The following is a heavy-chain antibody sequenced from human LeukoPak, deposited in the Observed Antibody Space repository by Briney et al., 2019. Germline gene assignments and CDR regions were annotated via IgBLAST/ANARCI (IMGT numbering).Heavy chain of an antibody. V-gene: IGHV3-74*01. CDR1: GFTFSTYW. Sequence: GGSLRLSCAASGFTFSTYWMHWVRQAPGKGLVWVSRMNSDGSDIIYADSVRGRFTISRDNAKNSLYLQMNSLRDEDTAVYYCARQYSSGWYNYYGMDVWGQGPTVTVSS. D-gene: IGHD6-19*01. CDR3: ARQYSSGWYNYYGMDV. J-gene: IGHJ6*02. CDR2: MNSDGSDI.